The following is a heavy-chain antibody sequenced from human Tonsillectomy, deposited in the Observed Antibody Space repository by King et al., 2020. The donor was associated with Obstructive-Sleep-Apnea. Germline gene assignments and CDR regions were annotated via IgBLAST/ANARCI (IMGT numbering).Heavy chain of an antibody. CDR2: MYYSGNT. CDR3: ARHRGVEDYGGYGDYFDY. CDR1: GGSISNYY. D-gene: IGHD5-12*01. Sequence: QLQESGPGLVKPSETLSLTCTVSGGSISNYYWSWIRQPPGKGLEWIGYMYYSGNTNFNPSLKSRVTITTDTSKIQFSLRLSPGAAADTAGYYCARHRGVEDYGGYGDYFDYWGQGTLVTVSS. J-gene: IGHJ4*02. V-gene: IGHV4-59*08.